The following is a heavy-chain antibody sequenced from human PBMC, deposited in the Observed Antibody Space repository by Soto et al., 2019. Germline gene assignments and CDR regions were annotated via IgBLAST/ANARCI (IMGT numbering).Heavy chain of an antibody. CDR2: ISADSGYT. CDR3: ARDRPPGSLYGMDA. Sequence: QIKLVQSGGEMERPGASVTVSCEASGYIFTTYGLSWVRQTPAPGLEWMGWISADSGYTQYAQFLQGRVTMTRDTSTNTGYMELRDLTADDTGIYYCARDRPPGSLYGMDAWGQGTAVTVSS. V-gene: IGHV1-18*01. J-gene: IGHJ6*02. CDR1: GYIFTTYG.